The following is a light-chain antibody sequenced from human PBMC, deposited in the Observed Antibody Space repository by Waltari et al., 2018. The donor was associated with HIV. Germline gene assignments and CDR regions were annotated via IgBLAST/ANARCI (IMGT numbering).Light chain of an antibody. CDR3: ESYSSTSVWV. J-gene: IGLJ3*02. Sequence: QSALTQPASVSGSPGQSITISCTGTSSDVGGYDYVSWYQQHPGKAPKLMIYDVSTLPSGVSDRFSGSKSGDTASLAISGLQREDEADYYCESYSSTSVWVFGGGTRLTVL. CDR1: SSDVGGYDY. CDR2: DVS. V-gene: IGLV2-14*03.